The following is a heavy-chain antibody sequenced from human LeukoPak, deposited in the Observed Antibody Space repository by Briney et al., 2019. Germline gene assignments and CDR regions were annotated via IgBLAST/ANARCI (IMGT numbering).Heavy chain of an antibody. V-gene: IGHV4-34*01. J-gene: IGHJ5*02. CDR3: ARTPTKRITMVRGVHNWFDP. CDR1: GGSFSGYY. D-gene: IGHD3-10*01. CDR2: INHSGST. Sequence: SETLSLTCAVYGGSFSGYYWSWIRQPPGKGLEWIGEINHSGSTNYNPSLKSRVTISVDTSKNQFSLKLSSVTAADTAVYYCARTPTKRITMVRGVHNWFDPWGQGTLVIVSS.